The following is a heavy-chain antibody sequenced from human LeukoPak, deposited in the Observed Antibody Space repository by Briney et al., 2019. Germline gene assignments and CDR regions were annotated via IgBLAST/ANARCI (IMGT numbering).Heavy chain of an antibody. D-gene: IGHD2-2*01. V-gene: IGHV3-23*01. CDR3: ATPGGYQLLSWFDP. Sequence: GGSLRLSCAASGFTFSSYVMSWVRQAPGKGLEWVSAISGSGGSTYYADSVKGRFTISRDNSKNTLYLQMNSLRAEDTAVYYCATPGGYQLLSWFDPWGQGTLVTVSS. J-gene: IGHJ5*02. CDR1: GFTFSSYV. CDR2: ISGSGGST.